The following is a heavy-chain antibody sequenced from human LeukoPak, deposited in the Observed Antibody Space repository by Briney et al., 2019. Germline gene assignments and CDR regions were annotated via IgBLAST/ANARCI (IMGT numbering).Heavy chain of an antibody. V-gene: IGHV4-59*01. CDR2: TYYSGST. Sequence: SETLSLTCTVSGGSISSYYWSWIRQPPGKGLEWIGYTYYSGSTNYNPSLKSRVTISVDTSKNQFSLKLSSVTAADTAVYYCAINPDDGDDPSYWGQGTLVTVSS. CDR1: GGSISSYY. D-gene: IGHD4-17*01. J-gene: IGHJ4*02. CDR3: AINPDDGDDPSY.